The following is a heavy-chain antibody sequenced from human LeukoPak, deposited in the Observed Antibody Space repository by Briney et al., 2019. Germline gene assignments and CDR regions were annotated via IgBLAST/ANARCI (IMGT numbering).Heavy chain of an antibody. Sequence: SETLSLTCTVSGGSIRSYHWSWLRQPPGKGREWIGYIYYSGSTNYIPSHKSRVTISVDTSKNQFSLKLSSVTAADTAVYYCARSDFRVVTIFDCWGQGTLVTVSS. V-gene: IGHV4-59*08. J-gene: IGHJ4*02. D-gene: IGHD3-3*01. CDR2: IYYSGST. CDR3: ARSDFRVVTIFDC. CDR1: GGSIRSYH.